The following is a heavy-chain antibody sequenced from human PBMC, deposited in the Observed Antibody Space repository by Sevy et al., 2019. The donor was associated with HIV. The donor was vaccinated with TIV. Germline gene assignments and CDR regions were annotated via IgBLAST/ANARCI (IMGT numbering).Heavy chain of an antibody. D-gene: IGHD3-10*01. CDR2: FRRSGTTR. J-gene: IGHJ4*02. CDR3: ARDDTASYLPVS. Sequence: GGSLRLSCAASGFTFSDYSLNWVRQAPGKGLEWVSYFRRSGTTRHYADSVRGRFTISRDDAKNSLYLQMRSLRDEDTAVYYCARDDTASYLPVSWGQGTLVTVSS. CDR1: GFTFSDYS. V-gene: IGHV3-48*02.